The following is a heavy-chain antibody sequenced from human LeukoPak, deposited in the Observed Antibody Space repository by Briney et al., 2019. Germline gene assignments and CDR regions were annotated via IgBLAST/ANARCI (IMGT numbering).Heavy chain of an antibody. D-gene: IGHD5-12*01. CDR2: ISGSGGST. CDR3: AKGIVATILHMVRFAFDI. J-gene: IGHJ3*02. CDR1: GFTFSSYA. Sequence: GGSLRLSCAASGFTFSSYAMSWVRQAPGKGLEWVSAISGSGGSTYYADSVKGRFTISRDNSKNTLYLQMNSLRAEDTAVYYCAKGIVATILHMVRFAFDIWGQGTMVTVSS. V-gene: IGHV3-23*01.